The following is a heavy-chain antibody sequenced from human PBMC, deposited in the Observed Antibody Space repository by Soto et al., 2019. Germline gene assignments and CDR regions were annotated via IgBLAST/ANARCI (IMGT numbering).Heavy chain of an antibody. CDR3: ARVIRLGSYGMDV. CDR2: IYYSGST. V-gene: IGHV4-31*03. Sequence: SETLSLTCTVSGGSISSGGFYWSWNRQHPGKGLEWIGYIYYSGSTYYNPSLKSRVTISVDTSKNQFSLKLSSATAADTAVYYCARVIRLGSYGMDVWGQRPTVTVSS. CDR1: GGSISSGGFY. D-gene: IGHD3-16*01. J-gene: IGHJ6*02.